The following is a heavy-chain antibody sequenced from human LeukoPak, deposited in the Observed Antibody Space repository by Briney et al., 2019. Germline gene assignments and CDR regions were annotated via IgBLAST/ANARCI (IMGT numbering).Heavy chain of an antibody. CDR2: ISSSSSYI. CDR1: GFTFSSYS. J-gene: IGHJ4*02. CDR3: ARAPPGRKGYNPYYFDY. D-gene: IGHD5-24*01. Sequence: PGGSLRLSCAASGFTFSSYSMNWVRQAPGKGLEWVSSISSSSSYIYYADSVKGRFTISRDNSKNTVYLQMNSLRVDDTAVYYCARAPPGRKGYNPYYFDYWGQGTRVTVSS. V-gene: IGHV3-21*04.